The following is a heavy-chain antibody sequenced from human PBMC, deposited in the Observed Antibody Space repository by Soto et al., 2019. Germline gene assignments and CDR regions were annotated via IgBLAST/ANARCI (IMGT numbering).Heavy chain of an antibody. J-gene: IGHJ4*01. CDR3: ARGPGYGSESSVKHYLDY. V-gene: IGHV3-7*01. CDR2: IKGDASEK. CDR1: GFNFGIYW. D-gene: IGHD3-10*01. Sequence: GGSLRLSCAASGFNFGIYWMSWVRQAPGKGLEWVATIKGDASEKKYVGSVKGRFTTSRDNAKTSLFLQMDSLRAEDTAVYYCARGPGYGSESSVKHYLDYWGHGTLVTVSP.